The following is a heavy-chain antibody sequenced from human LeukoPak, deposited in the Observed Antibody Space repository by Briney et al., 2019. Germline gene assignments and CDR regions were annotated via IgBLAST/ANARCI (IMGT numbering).Heavy chain of an antibody. D-gene: IGHD1-14*01. CDR2: ISYDGSNK. J-gene: IGHJ4*02. CDR1: GFTFSSYG. V-gene: IGHV3-30*03. Sequence: KAGGSLRLSCAASGFTFSSYGMHWVRQAPGKGLEWVAVISYDGSNKYYADSVKGRFTISRDNSKNTLYLQMNSLRAEDTAVYYCARDRSGFDYWGQGTLVTVSS. CDR3: ARDRSGFDY.